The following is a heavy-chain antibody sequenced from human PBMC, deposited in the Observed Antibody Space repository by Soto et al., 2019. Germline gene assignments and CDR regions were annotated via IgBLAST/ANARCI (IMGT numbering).Heavy chain of an antibody. CDR3: ARLSEGYEAKFDY. CDR2: ISDTGSTI. J-gene: IGHJ4*02. Sequence: EVQLVESGGGLVQPGGSLRLSCEASGFTFSRYSMMWVRQAPGKGLEWVSYISDTGSTIYYADAVEGRFTISRDDVRNSVFLQMNSLRDDDSALYYSARLSEGYEAKFDYWGQGTLLAVST. CDR1: GFTFSRYS. D-gene: IGHD5-12*01. V-gene: IGHV3-48*02.